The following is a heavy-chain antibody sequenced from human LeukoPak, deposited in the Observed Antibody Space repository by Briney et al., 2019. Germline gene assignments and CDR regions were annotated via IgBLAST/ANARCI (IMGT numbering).Heavy chain of an antibody. CDR1: GGSIRSYY. V-gene: IGHV4-59*12. CDR2: IYYSGST. D-gene: IGHD3-3*02. Sequence: SETLSLTCTVSGGSIRSYYWSWIRQPPGKGLEWIAYIYYSGSTNYNPSLKSRVTISVDTSKNQFSLKLSSVTAADTAVYYCARGRAFFDWGQGTLVTVSS. CDR3: ARGRAFFD. J-gene: IGHJ4*02.